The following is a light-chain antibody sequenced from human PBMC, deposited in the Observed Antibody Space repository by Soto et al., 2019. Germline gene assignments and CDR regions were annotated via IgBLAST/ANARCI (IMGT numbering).Light chain of an antibody. J-gene: IGKJ1*01. CDR1: QSVSNNY. V-gene: IGKV3-20*01. Sequence: ETVMTQSPGTLSLSPGERATLSCRASQSVSNNYLAWFQQKPGQAPRLLIYGASSRATGIPDRFSGSGSGTDFTLTISRLEPEDFAVYYCQQYDSSLWTFGQGTKVDIK. CDR3: QQYDSSLWT. CDR2: GAS.